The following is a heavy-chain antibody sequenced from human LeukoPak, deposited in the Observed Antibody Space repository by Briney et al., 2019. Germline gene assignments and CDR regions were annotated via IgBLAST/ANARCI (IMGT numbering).Heavy chain of an antibody. CDR3: ARGAYDCSSTSCYAGGADY. V-gene: IGHV4-4*02. J-gene: IGHJ4*02. D-gene: IGHD2-2*01. Sequence: SGTLSLTCAVSGGSISSSNWWSWVRQPPGKGLEWIGEIYHSGSTNYNPSLKSRVTISVDKSKNQFSLKLSSVTAADTAVYYCARGAYDCSSTSCYAGGADYWGQGTLVTVSS. CDR2: IYHSGST. CDR1: GGSISSSNW.